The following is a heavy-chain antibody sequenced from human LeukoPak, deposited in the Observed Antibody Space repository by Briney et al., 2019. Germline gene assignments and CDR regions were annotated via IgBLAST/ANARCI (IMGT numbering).Heavy chain of an antibody. J-gene: IGHJ4*02. CDR1: GGSISSSDW. Sequence: SGTLSLTCAVSGGSISSSDWWNWVRQPPGRGLEWIGYIYRSENPTYNPSLKGRVTMSADKPKNQFSLRLSSVTAADTAVYYCARDPHCSSTNCPFDYWGQGTLVIVSS. CDR2: IYRSENP. V-gene: IGHV4-4*02. D-gene: IGHD2-2*01. CDR3: ARDPHCSSTNCPFDY.